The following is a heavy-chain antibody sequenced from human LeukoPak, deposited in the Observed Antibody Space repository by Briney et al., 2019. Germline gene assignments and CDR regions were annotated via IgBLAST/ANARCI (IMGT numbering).Heavy chain of an antibody. CDR1: GGSISSSSYY. D-gene: IGHD6-13*01. Sequence: SETLSLTCTVSGGSISSSSYYWGWIRQPPGKGLEWIGNIYYSGSTYYNPSLESRVTMSLDTSKNQFSLKLSSVTAADTAVYYCARGLGSSSWRISYYFDYWGQGTLVTVSS. V-gene: IGHV4-39*07. CDR3: ARGLGSSSWRISYYFDY. CDR2: IYYSGST. J-gene: IGHJ4*02.